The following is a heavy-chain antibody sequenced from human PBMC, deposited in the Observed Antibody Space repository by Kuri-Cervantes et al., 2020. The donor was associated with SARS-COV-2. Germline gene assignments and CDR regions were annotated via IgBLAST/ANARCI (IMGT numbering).Heavy chain of an antibody. CDR1: GFTFSSYT. J-gene: IGHJ3*02. D-gene: IGHD2-2*01. V-gene: IGHV3-64D*06. CDR3: VKDLRGTPAACFDI. Sequence: GGSLRLSCSASGFTFSSYTMHWVRQAPGKGLEYVSGISSNGGSTYYADSVKGRFTISRDNSKNTVFLQMSSLRAEDTALYYCVKDLRGTPAACFDIWGQGTMVTVSS. CDR2: ISSNGGST.